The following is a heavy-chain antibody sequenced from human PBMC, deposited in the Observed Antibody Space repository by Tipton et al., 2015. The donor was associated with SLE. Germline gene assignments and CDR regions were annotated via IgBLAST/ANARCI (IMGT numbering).Heavy chain of an antibody. CDR1: GFTFSSYA. CDR2: ISGSGGST. CDR3: AKSLAGGGYDGFAAFDI. J-gene: IGHJ3*02. V-gene: IGHV3-23*01. Sequence: SLRLSCAASGFTFSSYAMSWVRQAPGKGLEWVSAISGSGGSTYYADSVKGRFTISRDNSKNTLYLQMNSLRAEDTAVYYCAKSLAGGGYDGFAAFDIWGQGTMVTFSS. D-gene: IGHD5-12*01.